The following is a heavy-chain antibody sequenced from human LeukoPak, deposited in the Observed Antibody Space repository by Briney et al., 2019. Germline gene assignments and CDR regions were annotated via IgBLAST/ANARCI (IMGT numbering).Heavy chain of an antibody. CDR1: GYTFTGYY. CDR2: INPNSGGT. Sequence: ASVKVSCTASGYTFTGYYMHWVRQAPGQGLEWMGWINPNSGGTNCAQKFQGRVTMTRDTSISTAYMELSRLRSDDTAVYYCARDLGYSSSWSGYWGQGTLVTVSS. D-gene: IGHD6-13*01. V-gene: IGHV1-2*02. CDR3: ARDLGYSSSWSGY. J-gene: IGHJ4*02.